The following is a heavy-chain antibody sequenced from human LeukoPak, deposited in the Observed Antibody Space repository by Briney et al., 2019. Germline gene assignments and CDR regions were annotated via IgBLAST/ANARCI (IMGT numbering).Heavy chain of an antibody. J-gene: IGHJ4*02. Sequence: SETLSLTCTVSGGSISSSSYYWGWIRQPPGKGLEWIGSIYYSGGTYHNPSLKSRVTISVDTSKNQFSLKLSSVTAADTAVYYCARVGQQLVRGYFDYWGQGTLVTVSS. CDR1: GGSISSSSYY. CDR2: IYYSGGT. D-gene: IGHD6-13*01. V-gene: IGHV4-39*01. CDR3: ARVGQQLVRGYFDY.